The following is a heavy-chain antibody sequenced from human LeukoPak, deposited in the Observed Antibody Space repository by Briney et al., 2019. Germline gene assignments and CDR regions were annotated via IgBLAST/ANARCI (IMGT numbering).Heavy chain of an antibody. Sequence: GASVKVSCKASGYTFTGYYMHWVRQAPGQGLEWMGWINPNSGGTNYAQKFQGRVTMTRDTSISTAYMELSRLRSDDTAVYYCARGPTMWFGELSYGYWGQGTLVTVSS. CDR1: GYTFTGYY. CDR2: INPNSGGT. D-gene: IGHD3-10*01. CDR3: ARGPTMWFGELSYGY. V-gene: IGHV1-2*02. J-gene: IGHJ4*02.